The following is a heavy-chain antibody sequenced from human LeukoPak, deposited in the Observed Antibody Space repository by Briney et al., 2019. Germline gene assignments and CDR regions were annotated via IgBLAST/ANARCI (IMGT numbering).Heavy chain of an antibody. Sequence: GGSLRLSCAVSGFNFNAYDIHWVRQAPGKGLEWMAVISSDGSEKHYAESVRGRFTISRDEFKNTVYLQLSSLRMEDTAVYYCARWRDDFDEYYGTDGWGHGTAVNVSS. CDR3: ARWRDDFDEYYGTDG. V-gene: IGHV3-30*03. J-gene: IGHJ6*02. D-gene: IGHD1-1*01. CDR1: GFNFNAYD. CDR2: ISSDGSEK.